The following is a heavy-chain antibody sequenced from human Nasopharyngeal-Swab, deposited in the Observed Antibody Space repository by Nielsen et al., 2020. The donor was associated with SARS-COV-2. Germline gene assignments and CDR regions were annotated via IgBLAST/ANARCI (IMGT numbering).Heavy chain of an antibody. CDR3: ARHDRGWFGTGGDV. V-gene: IGHV5-51*01. CDR2: IYPADSDT. D-gene: IGHD3-10*01. J-gene: IGHJ6*02. Sequence: WIRQMPGKGLEWMGTIYPADSDTRYSPSFQGQVTISVDKSISTAYLQWSSLKASDTATYYCARHDRGWFGTGGDVWGQGTTVTVSS.